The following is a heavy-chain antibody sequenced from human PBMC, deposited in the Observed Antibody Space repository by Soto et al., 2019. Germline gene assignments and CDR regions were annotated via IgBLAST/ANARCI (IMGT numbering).Heavy chain of an antibody. CDR2: IVVGSGNT. Sequence: SVKVSCKASGFTFTSSAMQWVRQARGQRLEWIGWIVVGSGNTNYAQKFQERVTITRDMSTSTAYMELSSLRSEDTAVYYCAAELQERSLDAFDIWSQGTMVTVSS. CDR3: AAELQERSLDAFDI. V-gene: IGHV1-58*02. CDR1: GFTFTSSA. J-gene: IGHJ3*02.